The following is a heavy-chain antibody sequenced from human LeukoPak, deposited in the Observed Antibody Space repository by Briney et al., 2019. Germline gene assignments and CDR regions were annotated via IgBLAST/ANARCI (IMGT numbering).Heavy chain of an antibody. J-gene: IGHJ3*02. CDR2: IYSGGST. CDR3: AREPWGAFDI. V-gene: IGHV3-53*01. CDR1: GFTVSSNY. Sequence: PGGSLSLSCAASGFTVSSNYMSWVRQAPGKGLEWVSVIYSGGSTYYADSVKGRFTISRDNSKNTLYLQMNSLKAADTAVYYCAREPWGAFDIWGQGTMVTVSS. D-gene: IGHD3-16*01.